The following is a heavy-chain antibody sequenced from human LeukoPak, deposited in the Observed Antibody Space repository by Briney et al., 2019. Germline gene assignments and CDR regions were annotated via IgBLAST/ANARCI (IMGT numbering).Heavy chain of an antibody. Sequence: PSETLSLTCAVYGGSFSGYYWSWIRQPPGKGLEWIGEINHSGSTNYNPSLKSRVTISVDTSKNQFSLKLSSVTAADTAVYYCARRQPYYYDSSGYYTFWGQGTLVTVSS. CDR1: GGSFSGYY. D-gene: IGHD3-22*01. CDR2: INHSGST. V-gene: IGHV4-34*01. CDR3: ARRQPYYYDSSGYYTF. J-gene: IGHJ4*02.